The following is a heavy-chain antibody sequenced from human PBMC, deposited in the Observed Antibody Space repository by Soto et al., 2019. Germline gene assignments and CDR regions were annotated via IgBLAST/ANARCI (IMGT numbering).Heavy chain of an antibody. V-gene: IGHV1-18*04. Sequence: ASVKVSCKASGYTFISHGMSWVRRAPGQGLEWMGWSSGKNGNTKFAQKFRGRVTLTTDTSTSTAYMEVRSLRTDDTAVYYCARVSSSIVVVPDYGMDVWGQGTTVTV. CDR2: SSGKNGNT. CDR1: GYTFISHG. J-gene: IGHJ6*02. D-gene: IGHD2-2*01. CDR3: ARVSSSIVVVPDYGMDV.